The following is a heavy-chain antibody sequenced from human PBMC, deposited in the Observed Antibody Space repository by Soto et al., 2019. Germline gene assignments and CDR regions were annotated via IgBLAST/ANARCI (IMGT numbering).Heavy chain of an antibody. J-gene: IGHJ5*02. D-gene: IGHD3-22*01. CDR3: AHRSCDSRTCSVDP. Sequence: QITLEESGPTLLKPTQPLTLTCTFSGFSLTTEGVAVAWARQSPGKAPEWLAVIFWDDDKPFNPSLSSILNITTDHSKSQVLRTLTRVDPVDTAIYLCAHRSCDSRTCSVDPWGPGTLVTVSS. CDR1: GFSLTTEGVA. CDR2: IFWDDDK. V-gene: IGHV2-5*02.